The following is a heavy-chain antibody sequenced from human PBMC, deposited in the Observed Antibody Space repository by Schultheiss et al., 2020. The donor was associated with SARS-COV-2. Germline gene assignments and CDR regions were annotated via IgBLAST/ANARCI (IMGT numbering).Heavy chain of an antibody. Sequence: ASVKVSCKASGYTFTSYYMHWVRQAPGQGLEWMGIINPNSGGTNYAQKFQGRVTMTTDTSISTAYMELSRLRSDDTAVYYCARDLCSSTSCYAADMPGFDPWGQGTLVTVSS. CDR1: GYTFTSYY. D-gene: IGHD2-2*01. CDR2: INPNSGGT. V-gene: IGHV1-2*02. J-gene: IGHJ5*02. CDR3: ARDLCSSTSCYAADMPGFDP.